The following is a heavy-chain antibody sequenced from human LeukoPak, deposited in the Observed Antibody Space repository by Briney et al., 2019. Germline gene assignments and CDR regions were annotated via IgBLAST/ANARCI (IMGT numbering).Heavy chain of an antibody. CDR2: IHIYRGNT. Sequence: GASVKVSCKASGYSSTNYGISWVRQAPGQGLEWVGWIHIYRGNTNYAQKFQGRVTMTTDTSTSTVYMEVRGLRSDDTAMYYCARDVGITVADSFDPWGQGTLVTVSS. CDR1: GYSSTNYG. V-gene: IGHV1-18*01. D-gene: IGHD6-13*01. CDR3: ARDVGITVADSFDP. J-gene: IGHJ5*02.